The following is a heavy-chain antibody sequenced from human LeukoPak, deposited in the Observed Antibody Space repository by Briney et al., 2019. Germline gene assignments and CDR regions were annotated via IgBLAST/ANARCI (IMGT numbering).Heavy chain of an antibody. CDR1: GFTFSSYS. CDR3: ARSVALWELFGQLCWFDP. V-gene: IGHV3-21*01. Sequence: PGGSLRLSCAASGFTFSSYSMNWVRQAPGKGLEWVSSISSSSSYIYYADSVKGRFTISRDNAKNSLYLQMNSLRAEDTAVYYCARSVALWELFGQLCWFDPWGQGTLVTVSS. J-gene: IGHJ5*02. CDR2: ISSSSSYI. D-gene: IGHD1-26*01.